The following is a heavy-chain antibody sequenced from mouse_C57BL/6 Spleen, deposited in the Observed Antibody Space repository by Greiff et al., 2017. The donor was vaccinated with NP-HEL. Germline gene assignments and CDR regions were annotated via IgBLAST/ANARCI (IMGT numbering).Heavy chain of an antibody. Sequence: QVHVKQPGAELVKPGASVKVSCKASGYTFTSYWMHWVKQRPGQGLEWIGRIHPSDSDTNYNQKFKGKATLTVDKSSGTAYMQLSSLTSEDSAVYYCAISWLRPLDYWGQGTTLTVSS. D-gene: IGHD3-2*02. CDR3: AISWLRPLDY. CDR2: IHPSDSDT. V-gene: IGHV1-74*01. J-gene: IGHJ2*01. CDR1: GYTFTSYW.